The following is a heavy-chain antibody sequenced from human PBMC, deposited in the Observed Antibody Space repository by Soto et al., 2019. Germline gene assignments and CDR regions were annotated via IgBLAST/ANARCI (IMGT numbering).Heavy chain of an antibody. V-gene: IGHV4-59*01. CDR1: TGSMRTYY. CDR2: ISHTGRT. D-gene: IGHD4-17*01. Sequence: SETLSLTCSVSTGSMRTYYWTWIRQSPGKGLEWIGQISHTGRTKYNPPLESRVTISVDTSRKQFSLKLTSVTAADTALYYCARDDTTGLFDFWGQGTLVTVSS. CDR3: ARDDTTGLFDF. J-gene: IGHJ4*02.